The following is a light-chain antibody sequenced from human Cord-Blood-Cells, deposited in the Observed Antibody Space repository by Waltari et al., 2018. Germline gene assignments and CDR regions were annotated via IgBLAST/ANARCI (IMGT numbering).Light chain of an antibody. Sequence: QSALTQPAYVSGSPGQSITISCTGTSRDVAGYNYVSWYQQHPGKAPKLMIYDVSNRPAGVSSRFSVSKSSNTASLTISGLQAEDEADYYCSSYTSSSWVFGGGTKLTVL. J-gene: IGLJ3*02. CDR3: SSYTSSSWV. V-gene: IGLV2-14*01. CDR1: SRDVAGYNY. CDR2: DVS.